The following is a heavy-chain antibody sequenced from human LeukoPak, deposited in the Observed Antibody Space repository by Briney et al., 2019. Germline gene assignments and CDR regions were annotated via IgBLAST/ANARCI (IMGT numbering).Heavy chain of an antibody. J-gene: IGHJ6*02. CDR3: AKESATLPKEAYGMDV. CDR2: ISWNSGSI. Sequence: GGSLRLSCAASGFTFDDYAMHWVRQAPGKGLEWVSGISWNSGSIGYADSVKGRFTISRDNAKNSLYLQMNSLRAEDTALYYCAKESATLPKEAYGMDVWAKGPRSPSP. V-gene: IGHV3-9*01. D-gene: IGHD2-21*01. CDR1: GFTFDDYA.